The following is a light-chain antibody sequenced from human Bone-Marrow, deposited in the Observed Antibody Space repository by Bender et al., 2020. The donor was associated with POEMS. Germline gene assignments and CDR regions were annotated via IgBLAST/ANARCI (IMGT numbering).Light chain of an antibody. CDR3: EAWDSSTVV. CDR2: KDN. J-gene: IGLJ2*01. Sequence: SYELTQPPSVSVSPGQTASITCSGDTVGDKYTCWFQQKPGQSPVLVIYKDNKRPSGIPERFSGSNSVNTATLTISGTQALDEADYYCEAWDSSTVVFGGGTKLTVL. V-gene: IGLV3-1*01. CDR1: TVGDKY.